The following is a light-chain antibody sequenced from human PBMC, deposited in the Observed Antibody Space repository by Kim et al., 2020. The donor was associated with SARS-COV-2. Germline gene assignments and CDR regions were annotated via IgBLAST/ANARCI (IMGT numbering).Light chain of an antibody. V-gene: IGLV1-40*01. J-gene: IGLJ2*01. CDR3: QSFDSSLSALL. Sequence: QSVLTQPPSVSGSPGQRITISCTGSSSNIGACFDVLWYQQLPGTAPKLLLYRNNNRPSGVPDRFSASRSGTSASLAITGLQPEDEADYYCQSFDSSLSALLFGGGTKVTVL. CDR2: RNN. CDR1: SSNIGACFD.